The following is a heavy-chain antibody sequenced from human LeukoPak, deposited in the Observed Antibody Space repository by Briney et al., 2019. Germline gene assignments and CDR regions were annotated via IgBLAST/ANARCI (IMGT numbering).Heavy chain of an antibody. CDR3: ARVRVPATVFIP. D-gene: IGHD2-2*01. CDR2: IYYSGST. J-gene: IGHJ5*02. Sequence: PSETLSLTCTVSGGSISSGGYYWSWIRQHPGEGLEWIGYIYYSGSTYYNPSLKSRVTISVDTSKNQFSLKLSSVTAADTAVYYCARVRVPATVFIPWGQGTLVTVSS. V-gene: IGHV4-31*03. CDR1: GGSISSGGYY.